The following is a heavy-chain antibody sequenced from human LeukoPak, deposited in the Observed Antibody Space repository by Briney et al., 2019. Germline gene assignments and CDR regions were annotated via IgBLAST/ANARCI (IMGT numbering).Heavy chain of an antibody. Sequence: GGSLRLSCAASEXTFSDHYMDWVRQAPGKGLEWVGRIRNKANRYTTEYAASVKGRFIISRDDSKNSLYLEMNSLKTEDTAVYYCARVYSSSWYGSYFDYWGQGALVTVSS. J-gene: IGHJ4*02. V-gene: IGHV3-72*01. CDR2: IRNKANRYTT. CDR1: EXTFSDHY. D-gene: IGHD6-13*01. CDR3: ARVYSSSWYGSYFDY.